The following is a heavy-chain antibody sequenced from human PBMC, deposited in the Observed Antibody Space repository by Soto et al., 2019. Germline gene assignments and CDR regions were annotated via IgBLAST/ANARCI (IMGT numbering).Heavy chain of an antibody. V-gene: IGHV3-11*04. CDR2: IGSSGSTM. Sequence: PGGSLRLSCAGSGFTLSDHYIDWVRQAPGKGLEWVSYIGSSGSTMYYADSVRGRFTISRDNTKNSLYLQMNSLRAEDTAVYYCATPPYYRFSDSWGQGTLVTVSS. J-gene: IGHJ4*02. CDR1: GFTLSDHY. CDR3: ATPPYYRFSDS. D-gene: IGHD3-10*01.